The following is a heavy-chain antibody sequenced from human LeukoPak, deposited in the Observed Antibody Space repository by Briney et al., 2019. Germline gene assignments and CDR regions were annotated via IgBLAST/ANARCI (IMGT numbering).Heavy chain of an antibody. CDR2: ISSSGDTI. CDR3: ARGRGGDYGGNSGHFDY. CDR1: SFTFSSYS. J-gene: IGHJ4*02. D-gene: IGHD4-23*01. Sequence: PGGSLRLSCAASSFTFSSYSMNWVRQAPGKGLEWVSFISSSGDTICYADSVKGRFTISRDNAKSSLYLQMNSLRAEDTAVYYCARGRGGDYGGNSGHFDYWGQGTLVTVSS. V-gene: IGHV3-48*04.